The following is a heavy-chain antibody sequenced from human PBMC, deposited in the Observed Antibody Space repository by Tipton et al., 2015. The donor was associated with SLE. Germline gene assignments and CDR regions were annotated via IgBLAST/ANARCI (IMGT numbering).Heavy chain of an antibody. Sequence: TLSLTCTVSGSSISHYYWSWIRQSAGKGLEWIGRVYTSGSTSYNPSLKSRLTMSVDMSNNQLYLRLSSVTAADTALYYCVRVIVPASRGAFDIWGQGTMVTVSS. CDR2: VYTSGST. CDR3: VRVIVPASRGAFDI. D-gene: IGHD2-2*01. CDR1: GSSISHYY. V-gene: IGHV4-4*07. J-gene: IGHJ3*02.